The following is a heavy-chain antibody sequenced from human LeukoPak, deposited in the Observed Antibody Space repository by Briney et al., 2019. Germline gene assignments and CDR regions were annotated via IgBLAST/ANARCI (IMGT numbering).Heavy chain of an antibody. CDR3: ARGSYYYDSSGFDYFDY. J-gene: IGHJ4*02. V-gene: IGHV3-48*03. CDR2: ISSSGSTI. Sequence: GGSLRLSCAASGFTFSSYEINWVRQAPGKGLEWVSYISSSGSTIYYADSVKGRFTISRDNAKNSLYLQMNSLRAEDTAVYYCARGSYYYDSSGFDYFDYWGQGTLVTVSS. D-gene: IGHD3-22*01. CDR1: GFTFSSYE.